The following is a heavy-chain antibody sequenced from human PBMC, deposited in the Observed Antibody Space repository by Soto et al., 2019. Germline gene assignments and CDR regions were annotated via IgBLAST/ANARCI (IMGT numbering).Heavy chain of an antibody. Sequence: QVQLVQSGAEVKKPGSSVKVSCKTSGGTFSSYAISWVRQAPGQGLEWMGGIIPIFDTANYAQKFQGRVTVTADESKSTAYMELSSLRSEDTAVYYGARHDCISTSCYYYYYYSMDVWGQGTTVTVSS. J-gene: IGHJ6*02. CDR2: IIPIFDTA. V-gene: IGHV1-69*12. CDR3: ARHDCISTSCYYYYYYSMDV. D-gene: IGHD2-2*01. CDR1: GGTFSSYA.